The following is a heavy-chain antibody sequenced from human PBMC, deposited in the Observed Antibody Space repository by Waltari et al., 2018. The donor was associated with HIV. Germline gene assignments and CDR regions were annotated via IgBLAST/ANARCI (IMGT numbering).Heavy chain of an antibody. CDR2: ISSSSIYI. CDR1: GFTFSRYS. CDR3: ARQDSSGGNYYYGMDV. J-gene: IGHJ6*02. D-gene: IGHD3-22*01. Sequence: VQLVESGGGLVKPGGSLRLSCAASGFTFSRYSMNWVRQAPGKGLEWVSSISSSSIYISYADSVKGRFTISRDNAKNSLYLQMNSLRAEDTAVYYCARQDSSGGNYYYGMDVWGQGTTVTVSS. V-gene: IGHV3-21*01.